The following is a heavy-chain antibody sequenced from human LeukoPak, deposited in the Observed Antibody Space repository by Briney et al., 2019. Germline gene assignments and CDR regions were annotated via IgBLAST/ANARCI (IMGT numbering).Heavy chain of an antibody. V-gene: IGHV4-34*01. CDR1: GGSFSGYY. Sequence: TLSLTCAVYGGSFSGYYWSWIRQPPGKGLEWIGEINHSGSTNYNPSLKSRVTISVDTPKNQFSLKLSSVTAADTAVYYCARAGFNHYYYGSGRLDYWGQGTLVTVSS. D-gene: IGHD3-10*01. CDR3: ARAGFNHYYYGSGRLDY. CDR2: INHSGST. J-gene: IGHJ4*02.